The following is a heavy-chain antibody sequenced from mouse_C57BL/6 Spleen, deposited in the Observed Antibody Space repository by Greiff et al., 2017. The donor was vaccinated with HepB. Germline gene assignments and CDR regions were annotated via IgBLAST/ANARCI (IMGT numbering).Heavy chain of an antibody. CDR1: GYTFTSYW. Sequence: QVQLQQPGAELVKPGASVKLSCKASGYTFTSYWMHWVKQRPGRGLEWIGRIDPNSGGTKYNEKFKSKATLTVDKPSSTAYMQLSSLTSEDSAVYYCARRDTTVVENWYFDVWGTGTTVTVSS. CDR3: ARRDTTVVENWYFDV. J-gene: IGHJ1*03. V-gene: IGHV1-72*01. D-gene: IGHD1-1*01. CDR2: IDPNSGGT.